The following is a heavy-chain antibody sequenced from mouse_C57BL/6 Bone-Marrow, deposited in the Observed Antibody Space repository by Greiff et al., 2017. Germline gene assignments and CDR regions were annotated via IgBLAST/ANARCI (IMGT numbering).Heavy chain of an antibody. D-gene: IGHD1-1*01. Sequence: EVQVVESGGGLVQPKGSLKLSCAASGYTFNTYAMHWVRQAPGQGLEWVARIRRKSSNYATYYADTVKDRLTISRNDSQSMLYLQMNNLAAGDTAMYYGVREGWITTVMEYFDVWGTGTTVTVSS. CDR2: IRRKSSNYAT. CDR3: VREGWITTVMEYFDV. V-gene: IGHV10-3*01. J-gene: IGHJ1*03. CDR1: GYTFNTYA.